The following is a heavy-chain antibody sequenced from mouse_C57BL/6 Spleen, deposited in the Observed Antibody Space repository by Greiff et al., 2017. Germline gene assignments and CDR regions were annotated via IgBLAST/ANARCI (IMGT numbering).Heavy chain of an antibody. CDR2: INPSNGGT. Sequence: QVQLQQPGTELVKPGASVKLSCKASGYTFTSYWMHWVKQRPGQGLEWIGNINPSNGGTNYNEKFKSKATLTVDKSSSTAYMQLSSLTSEDSAVYYGANDYGSSPYWYFDVWGTGTTVTVSS. D-gene: IGHD1-1*01. V-gene: IGHV1-53*01. J-gene: IGHJ1*03. CDR3: ANDYGSSPYWYFDV. CDR1: GYTFTSYW.